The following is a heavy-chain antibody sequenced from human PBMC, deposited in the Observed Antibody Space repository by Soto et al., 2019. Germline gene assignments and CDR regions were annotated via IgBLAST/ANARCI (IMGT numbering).Heavy chain of an antibody. J-gene: IGHJ3*02. D-gene: IGHD2-15*01. Sequence: EVQLFESGGGLVQPGESLRLSCAFSGFIFGNYMMTWVRQAPGKGLEWVSTIRDGGEITYYADSVKGRFTISRDNSKNTLYLQMDSLGVEDTAVYYCAPHVHCSGGSCHYDAFDIRGQGTMVTVSS. CDR3: APHVHCSGGSCHYDAFDI. CDR2: IRDGGEIT. CDR1: GFIFGNYM. V-gene: IGHV3-23*01.